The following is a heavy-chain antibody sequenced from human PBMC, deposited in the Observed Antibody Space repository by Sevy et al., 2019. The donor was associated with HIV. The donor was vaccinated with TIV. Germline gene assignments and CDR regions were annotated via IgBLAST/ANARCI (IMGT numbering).Heavy chain of an antibody. V-gene: IGHV3-30*04. CDR1: GFTFSNYA. J-gene: IGHJ4*02. Sequence: GGSLRLSCTAYGFTFSNYAVHWVRQAPGKGLEWVAIISHDEIHKDFADSVRGRFSISRDTSKNTIYLQMNSLRPEDTAVYYCARDLPHLLPWELSRGSDFWGQGTLVNVSS. D-gene: IGHD3-16*01. CDR2: ISHDEIHK. CDR3: ARDLPHLLPWELSRGSDF.